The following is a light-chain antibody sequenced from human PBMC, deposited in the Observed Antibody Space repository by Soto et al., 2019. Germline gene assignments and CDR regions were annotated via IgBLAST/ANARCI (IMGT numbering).Light chain of an antibody. Sequence: QSVLTHPPSVSGAPGQRVTISCTGSSSNIGAGYPVHWYQQLPGTAPKLLVAGNRPSGVPDRFSVSKSGASASLAITGLQAEDEADYYCQSYDSSVSRRWVFGGGTKLTVL. CDR3: QSYDSSVSRRWV. J-gene: IGLJ3*02. CDR1: SSNIGAGYP. V-gene: IGLV1-40*01. CDR2: G.